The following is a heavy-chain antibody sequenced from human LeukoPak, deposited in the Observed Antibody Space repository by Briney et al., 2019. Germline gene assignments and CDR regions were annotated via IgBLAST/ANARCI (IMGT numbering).Heavy chain of an antibody. V-gene: IGHV3-7*03. CDR3: AREASSGWSDY. J-gene: IGHJ4*02. Sequence: GGSLRLSCAASGFTLSSYWMSWVRQAPGKGLEWVANIKQDGSEKYYVDSVKGRFTISRDNAKNSLYLQMNSLRAEDTAVYYCAREASSGWSDYWGQGTLVTVSS. CDR1: GFTLSSYW. D-gene: IGHD6-19*01. CDR2: IKQDGSEK.